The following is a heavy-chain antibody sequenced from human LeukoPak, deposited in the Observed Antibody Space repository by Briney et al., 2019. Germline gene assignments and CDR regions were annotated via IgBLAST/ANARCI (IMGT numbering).Heavy chain of an antibody. V-gene: IGHV4-4*07. J-gene: IGHJ4*02. CDR3: AREPTSGREPTSGRPLDY. CDR1: GGSISGYF. Sequence: SETMSLTCTVSGGSISGYFWSWIRQPAGKGLEWIGRIYSSGSNNYNPSLKSRVTMSLDTSKNHLSLNLSSVTAADTAVYYCAREPTSGREPTSGRPLDYWGQGTLVTVSS. CDR2: IYSSGSN. D-gene: IGHD5-12*01.